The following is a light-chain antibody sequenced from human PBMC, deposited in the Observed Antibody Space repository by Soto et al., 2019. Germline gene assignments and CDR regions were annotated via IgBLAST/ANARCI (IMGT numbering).Light chain of an antibody. J-gene: IGKJ1*01. V-gene: IGKV3-20*01. CDR3: LQYDSSRT. CDR2: GTS. Sequence: EIVLTQSPGTLSLSPGERATLSCRASQSVMSRFLAWYQQKSGQAPRLLIYGTSIRAAGIPERFSGSGSGKDFTLTSSRLEPEDFAVYYCLQYDSSRTFGQGTKVEMK. CDR1: QSVMSRF.